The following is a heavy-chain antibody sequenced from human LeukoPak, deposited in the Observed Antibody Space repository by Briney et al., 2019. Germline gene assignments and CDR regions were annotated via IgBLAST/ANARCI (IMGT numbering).Heavy chain of an antibody. CDR1: GYTFTGYY. V-gene: IGHV1-2*02. D-gene: IGHD1-26*01. CDR2: INPTSGGT. Sequence: ASVKVSCKASGYTFTGYYMHWVRQAPGQGLEWMGWINPTSGGTNYAQKFQGRVTMARDTSINTAYMELSRLRSDDTALYYCTRAPSGTYSFDSWGQGALVTVSS. J-gene: IGHJ4*02. CDR3: TRAPSGTYSFDS.